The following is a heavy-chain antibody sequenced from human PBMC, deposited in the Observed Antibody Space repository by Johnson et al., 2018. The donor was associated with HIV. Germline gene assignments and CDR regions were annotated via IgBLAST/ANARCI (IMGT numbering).Heavy chain of an antibody. CDR3: ARGGAGIAAAEDAFDI. CDR1: GFTFSNAW. Sequence: MQLVESGGGLVKPGGSLRLSCEASGFTFSNAWMSWVRQAPGKGLEWVGHIKSKTDGGTTDYAAPVKGRFTISRDNAKNSLYLQMNSLRAEDTALDYCARGGAGIAAAEDAFDIWGQGTMVTVSA. J-gene: IGHJ3*02. D-gene: IGHD6-13*01. CDR2: IKSKTDGGTT. V-gene: IGHV3-15*05.